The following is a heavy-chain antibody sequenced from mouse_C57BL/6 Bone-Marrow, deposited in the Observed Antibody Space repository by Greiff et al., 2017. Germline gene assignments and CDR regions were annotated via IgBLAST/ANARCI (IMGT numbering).Heavy chain of an antibody. Sequence: QVQLQESGPELVKPGASVKISCKASGYAFSSSWLNWVKQRPGKGLEWIGRIYPGDGDTNYNGKFKGKATLTADKSSSTAYMQLSSLTSEDSAVYFCARWARRASCAYWGQGTLVTVSA. CDR1: GYAFSSSW. D-gene: IGHD3-1*01. CDR2: IYPGDGDT. CDR3: ARWARRASCAY. V-gene: IGHV1-82*01. J-gene: IGHJ3*01.